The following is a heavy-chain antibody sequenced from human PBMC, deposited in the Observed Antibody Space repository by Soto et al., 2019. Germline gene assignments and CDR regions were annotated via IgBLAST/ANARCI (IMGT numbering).Heavy chain of an antibody. CDR1: GFTFSSYW. Sequence: EVQLVESGGGLVQPGGSLRLSCAASGFTFSSYWMHWVRQAPGKGLVWVSRINSDGSSTSYADSVKGRFTISRDNAKNSLYLQMNSLRAEDTAVYYCAVAVAGPTAIGYWGQGTLVTVSS. D-gene: IGHD6-19*01. V-gene: IGHV3-74*01. CDR2: INSDGSST. J-gene: IGHJ4*02. CDR3: AVAVAGPTAIGY.